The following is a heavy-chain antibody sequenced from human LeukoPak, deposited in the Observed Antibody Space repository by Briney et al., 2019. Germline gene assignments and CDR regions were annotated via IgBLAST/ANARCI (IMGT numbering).Heavy chain of an antibody. CDR3: AREIRYFDIYYFDY. D-gene: IGHD3-9*01. Sequence: SETLSLTCTVSGGSISSYYWGWIRQPPGKGLEWIGYIYYSGSTNYNPSLKSRVTISVDTSKNQFSLKLSSVTAADTAVYYCAREIRYFDIYYFDYWGQGTLVTVSS. CDR2: IYYSGST. J-gene: IGHJ4*02. CDR1: GGSISSYY. V-gene: IGHV4-59*01.